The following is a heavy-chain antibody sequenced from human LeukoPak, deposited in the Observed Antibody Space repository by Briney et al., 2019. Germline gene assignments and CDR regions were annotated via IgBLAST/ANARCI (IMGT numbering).Heavy chain of an antibody. CDR3: ARGRGSSWYYNWFDP. J-gene: IGHJ5*02. CDR2: INHSGST. CDR1: GGSISSYY. V-gene: IGHV4-34*01. D-gene: IGHD6-13*01. Sequence: SETLSLTCTVSGGSISSYYWSWIRQPPGKGLEWIGEINHSGSTNYNPSLKSRVTISVDTSKNQFSLKLSSVTAADTAVYYCARGRGSSWYYNWFDPWGQGTLVTVSS.